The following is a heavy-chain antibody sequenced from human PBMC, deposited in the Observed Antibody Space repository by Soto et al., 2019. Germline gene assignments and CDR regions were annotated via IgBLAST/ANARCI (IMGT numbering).Heavy chain of an antibody. CDR1: GYSFSSYW. Sequence: PGESLKISCNGSGYSFSSYWISWVRQMPGKGLEWMGRIDPSDSYTNYSPSFQGHVTISADKSISTAYLQWSSLKASDTAMYYCARYSSSHYYYYYGMDVWGQGTKVTVSS. V-gene: IGHV5-10-1*01. D-gene: IGHD6-6*01. CDR3: ARYSSSHYYYYYGMDV. J-gene: IGHJ6*02. CDR2: IDPSDSYT.